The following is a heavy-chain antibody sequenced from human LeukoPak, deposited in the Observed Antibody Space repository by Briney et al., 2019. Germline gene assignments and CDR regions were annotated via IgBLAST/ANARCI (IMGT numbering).Heavy chain of an antibody. J-gene: IGHJ5*02. Sequence: SETLSLTCTVSGYSISSGYYWGWIRQPPGKGLEWIGSIYHSGSTYYNPSLKSRVTISVDTSKNQFSLKLSSVTAADTAVYYCARQMYSSSWKKFRWFDPWGQGTLVTVSS. CDR2: IYHSGST. CDR1: GYSISSGYY. CDR3: ARQMYSSSWKKFRWFDP. V-gene: IGHV4-38-2*02. D-gene: IGHD6-13*01.